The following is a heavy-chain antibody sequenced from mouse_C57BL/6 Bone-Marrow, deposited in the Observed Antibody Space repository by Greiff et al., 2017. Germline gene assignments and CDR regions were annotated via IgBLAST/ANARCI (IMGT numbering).Heavy chain of an antibody. V-gene: IGHV1-81*01. J-gene: IGHJ4*01. CDR2: IYPRSGNT. CDR1: GYTFTSYG. Sequence: VQLQQSGAELARPGASVKLSCKASGYTFTSYGISWVKQRTGQGLEWIGEIYPRSGNTYYNEKFKGKATMTADKSSSTAYMELRSLTSEDSAVYFCARHGYYAMDYWGQGTSVTVSS. CDR3: ARHGYYAMDY.